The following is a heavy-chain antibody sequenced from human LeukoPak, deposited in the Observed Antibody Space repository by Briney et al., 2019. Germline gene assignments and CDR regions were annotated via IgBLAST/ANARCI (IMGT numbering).Heavy chain of an antibody. CDR3: AKHLLYYDSSGPFDY. CDR2: ITGSGPYM. D-gene: IGHD3-22*01. V-gene: IGHV3-21*04. Sequence: GGSLRLSCAASGFTFSTFAMHWVRLSPGKGLEWVSSITGSGPYMLYADSVKHRFTISRDNTKNLLYLEMNSLRAEDTAVYYCAKHLLYYDSSGPFDYWGQGTLVTVSS. J-gene: IGHJ4*02. CDR1: GFTFSTFA.